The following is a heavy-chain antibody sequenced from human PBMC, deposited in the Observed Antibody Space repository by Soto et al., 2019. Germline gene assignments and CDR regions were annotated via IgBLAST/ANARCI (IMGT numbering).Heavy chain of an antibody. Sequence: QVQLVQSGAEVKKPGSSVKVSCKASGGTFSNYALSWVREAPGQGLEWMGDIIPIFGTTNNAQKFQGRVTITADEATSTAYMELSSLRSEDTAVYYCVSRGERAIYDTSGYGWGQGTLVTVSS. CDR2: IIPIFGTT. CDR3: VSRGERAIYDTSGYG. V-gene: IGHV1-69*12. D-gene: IGHD3-22*01. CDR1: GGTFSNYA. J-gene: IGHJ1*01.